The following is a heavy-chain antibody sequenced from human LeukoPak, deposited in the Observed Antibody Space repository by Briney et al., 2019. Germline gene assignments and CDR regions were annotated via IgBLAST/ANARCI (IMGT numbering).Heavy chain of an antibody. J-gene: IGHJ4*02. V-gene: IGHV3-23*01. CDR1: GFSFSDYV. D-gene: IGHD6-13*01. CDR3: AKHYSSSWGFDY. Sequence: GGSLRLSCAASGFSFSDYVMSWVRQAPGKGLEWDSAISGSGGSTYYADSVKGRFTISRGNSKNTLYLQMDSLRAEDTAVYYCAKHYSSSWGFDYWGQGTLVTVSS. CDR2: ISGSGGST.